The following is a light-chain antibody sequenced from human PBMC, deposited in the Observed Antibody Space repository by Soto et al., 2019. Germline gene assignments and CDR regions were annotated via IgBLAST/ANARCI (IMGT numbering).Light chain of an antibody. CDR2: KAS. V-gene: IGKV1-5*03. Sequence: DIQMTQSPSTLSASVGDSVTITCRASQSIGAWLAWYQQKPGKAPKLLIYKASTLQTGVPSRFDGSGSGTEFTLTISSLQPDDFATYYCQQYDSFSTFGRGTKLEIK. CDR1: QSIGAW. CDR3: QQYDSFST. J-gene: IGKJ2*01.